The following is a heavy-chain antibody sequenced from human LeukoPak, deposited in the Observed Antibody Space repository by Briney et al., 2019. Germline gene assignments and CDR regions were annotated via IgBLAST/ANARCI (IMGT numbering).Heavy chain of an antibody. CDR2: IYYSGST. J-gene: IGHJ5*02. CDR1: GGSISSYY. CDR3: ARAVDPIVVYAAALLGGSLDP. Sequence: PSETLSLTCTVFGGSISSYYWSWSRQPPGKGLEWIGYIYYSGSTNYNPSLKSRVTISVDTSKNQFSQKLSSVTAADTAVYYCARAVDPIVVYAAALLGGSLDPWGQGTLVTVSS. D-gene: IGHD2-2*01. V-gene: IGHV4-59*01.